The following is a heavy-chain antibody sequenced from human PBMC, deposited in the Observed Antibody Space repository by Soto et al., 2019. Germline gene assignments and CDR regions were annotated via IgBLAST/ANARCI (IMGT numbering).Heavy chain of an antibody. Sequence: PTQSLTYVICVDSVCSYSSPSIYKKKAPSRGLEWLGRTYYRSQYFHNYALSVKRRITINADTSKKQFSLQLNSVTPEDTVLYYCASNTWNFGSVCDYLVQGFLVTVS. V-gene: IGHV6-1*01. D-gene: IGHD3-3*01. CDR2: TYYRSQYFH. CDR1: VDSVCSYSSP. J-gene: IGHJ4*02. CDR3: ASNTWNFGSVCDY.